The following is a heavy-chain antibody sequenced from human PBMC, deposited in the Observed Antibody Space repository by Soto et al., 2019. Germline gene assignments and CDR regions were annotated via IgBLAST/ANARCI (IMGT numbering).Heavy chain of an antibody. CDR2: ISYDGSNK. CDR1: GFTFSSYG. Sequence: QVQLVESGGGVVQPGRSLRLSCAASGFTFSSYGMHWVRQAPGKGLEWVAVISYDGSNKYYADSVKGRFTISRDNSKNTLYRQMNSLRAEDTAVYYCAKGDDYGDYRVYYYGMDVWGQGTTVTVSS. CDR3: AKGDDYGDYRVYYYGMDV. V-gene: IGHV3-30*18. D-gene: IGHD4-17*01. J-gene: IGHJ6*02.